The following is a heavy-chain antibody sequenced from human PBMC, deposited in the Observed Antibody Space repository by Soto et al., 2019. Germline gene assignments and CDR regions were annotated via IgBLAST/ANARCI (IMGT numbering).Heavy chain of an antibody. J-gene: IGHJ4*01. CDR3: AKDRDWNYYPTFLLNY. CDR2: ISGSGGST. V-gene: IGHV3-23*01. D-gene: IGHD1-7*01. CDR1: GFTFSSYA. Sequence: EVQLLESGGGLVQPGGSLRLSCAASGFTFSSYAMSWVRQAPGKGLEWVSAISGSGGSTYYADSVKGRFTISRDNSKNTLYLQMNSLRAEDTAVYYCAKDRDWNYYPTFLLNYWGHGTLVTVSS.